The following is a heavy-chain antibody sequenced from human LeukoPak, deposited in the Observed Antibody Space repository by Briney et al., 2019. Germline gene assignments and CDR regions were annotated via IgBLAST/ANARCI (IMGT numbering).Heavy chain of an antibody. J-gene: IGHJ4*02. CDR2: IYYSGSP. Sequence: SETLSLTCTVSGGSISSDYWTWIRQPPGKRLEWIGYIYYSGSPNYNPSLKSRVTISVDTSKNQFSLKLSSVTAADTAVYYCARLGNRDGYNYFLGYWGQGTLVTVSS. CDR3: ARLGNRDGYNYFLGY. V-gene: IGHV4-59*08. D-gene: IGHD5-24*01. CDR1: GGSISSDY.